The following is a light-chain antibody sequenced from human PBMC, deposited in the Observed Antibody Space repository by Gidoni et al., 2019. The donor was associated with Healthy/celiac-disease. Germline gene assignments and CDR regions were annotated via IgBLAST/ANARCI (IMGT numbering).Light chain of an antibody. V-gene: IGKV4-1*01. CDR1: QSVLYSSNNKNY. J-gene: IGKJ2*01. Sequence: DIVMTQSPDSLAVSLGERATINCKSSQSVLYSSNNKNYLAWYQQKPGQPPKLLIYWASTRESGVPDRFSGSGSGTDFTLTISSLQAEDVAVYYCQQDYSTPVTFXXXTKLEIK. CDR2: WAS. CDR3: QQDYSTPVT.